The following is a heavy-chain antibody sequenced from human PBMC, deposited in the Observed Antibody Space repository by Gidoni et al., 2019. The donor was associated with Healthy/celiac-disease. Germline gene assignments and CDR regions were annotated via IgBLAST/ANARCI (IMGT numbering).Heavy chain of an antibody. J-gene: IGHJ4*02. Sequence: EVQLLESGGGLVQPGGSLSLSCAASGFTFRSSAMSWVRQAPGKGLGWVSAISGRCCSTYYADSVKGRFTISRDNSKNTLYLQMNSLRAEDTAVYYCAKDAKYYDFWSGYFYDYWGQGTLVTVSS. D-gene: IGHD3-3*01. CDR1: GFTFRSSA. CDR3: AKDAKYYDFWSGYFYDY. V-gene: IGHV3-23*01. CDR2: ISGRCCST.